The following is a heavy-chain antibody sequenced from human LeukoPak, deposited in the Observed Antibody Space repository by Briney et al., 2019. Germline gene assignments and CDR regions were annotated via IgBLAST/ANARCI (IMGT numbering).Heavy chain of an antibody. D-gene: IGHD3-10*01. J-gene: IGHJ4*02. V-gene: IGHV3-15*01. CDR1: GFIFSNAW. CDR2: IKRKTDGGIT. Sequence: GGSLRLSCVASGFIFSNAWMSWVRQAPGKGLEWVGRIKRKTDGGITDYAAPVKGRFSISRDDSKKTLHLQMNSLKIEDTAVYYCTTEGTVRGAYLDYWGQGTLVTVSS. CDR3: TTEGTVRGAYLDY.